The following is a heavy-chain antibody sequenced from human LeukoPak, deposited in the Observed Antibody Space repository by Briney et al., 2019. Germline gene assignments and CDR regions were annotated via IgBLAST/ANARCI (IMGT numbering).Heavy chain of an antibody. CDR3: ARASHDYGDYSHFDY. CDR1: GGSISSSNW. D-gene: IGHD4-17*01. J-gene: IGHJ4*02. Sequence: SGTLSLTCAVSGGSISSSNWWSWVRQPPGKGLEWIGEIYRSGSANYNPSLKSRVTISVDKSKNQFSLRLSSVTAADTAVYYCARASHDYGDYSHFDYWGQGTLVTVSS. CDR2: IYRSGSA. V-gene: IGHV4-4*02.